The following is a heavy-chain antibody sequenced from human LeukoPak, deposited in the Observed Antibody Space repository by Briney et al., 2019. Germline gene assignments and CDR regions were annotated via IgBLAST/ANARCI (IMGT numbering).Heavy chain of an antibody. CDR1: GFTFSSYE. J-gene: IGHJ4*02. CDR2: ILNSGTTT. Sequence: GSLRLSCASSGFTFSSYEMNLVRQAPGKGLEWVSYILNSGTTTYYADSVKGRFAISRDNAKKSLYLQMNSLRAEDTGVYYCARDPPDYWGQGILVTVSS. CDR3: ARDPPDY. V-gene: IGHV3-48*03.